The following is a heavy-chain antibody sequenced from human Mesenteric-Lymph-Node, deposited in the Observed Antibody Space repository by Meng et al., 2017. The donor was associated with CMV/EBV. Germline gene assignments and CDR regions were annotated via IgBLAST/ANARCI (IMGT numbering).Heavy chain of an antibody. Sequence: GESLKISCAASGFTFSSYWMHWVRQAPGKGLVWVSRINSDGSSTSYADSVKGRFTISRDNAKNTLYLQMNSLRAEDTAVYYCARGRLRYCSSTSCQREGHFDYWGQGTLVTVSS. D-gene: IGHD2-2*01. CDR2: INSDGSST. CDR3: ARGRLRYCSSTSCQREGHFDY. J-gene: IGHJ4*02. CDR1: GFTFSSYW. V-gene: IGHV3-74*01.